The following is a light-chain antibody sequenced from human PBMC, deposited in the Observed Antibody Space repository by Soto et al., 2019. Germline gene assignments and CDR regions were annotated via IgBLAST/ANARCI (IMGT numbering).Light chain of an antibody. V-gene: IGKV1-5*03. CDR2: KAS. CDR3: QQYNSYPLT. Sequence: DIQMTQSPSTLSASVGDRVTITCRASQSISSWLAWYQQKPGKAPKLLIYKASSLESGVPSRVSGGGSGTEFTLTISGLQPDDFATYYCQQYNSYPLTFGGGTKVEVK. J-gene: IGKJ4*01. CDR1: QSISSW.